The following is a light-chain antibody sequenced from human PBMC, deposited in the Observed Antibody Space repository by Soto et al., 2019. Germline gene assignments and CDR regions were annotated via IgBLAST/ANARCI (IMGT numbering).Light chain of an antibody. CDR3: QRGPT. Sequence: DIQMTQSPSSLSASVGDRVTITCRASQGIRNYLAWYQQKPGKVPKLLIYAASTLQSGVPSRFSGSGSGTEFALTISILQSEDVATYYCQRGPTFGQGTKVEIK. V-gene: IGKV1-27*01. J-gene: IGKJ1*01. CDR1: QGIRNY. CDR2: AAS.